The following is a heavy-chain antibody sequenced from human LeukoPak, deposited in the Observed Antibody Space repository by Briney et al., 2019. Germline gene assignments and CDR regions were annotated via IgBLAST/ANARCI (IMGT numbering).Heavy chain of an antibody. Sequence: PGGSLRLSCAASGFIFSSYWMSWVRQAPGKGPEWVANIKQDGSEKDYVDSVKGRFTISRDNPKNSLYLQMNSLRAEDTAVYYCAKDVTVAGTDAFDIWGQGTMVTVSS. V-gene: IGHV3-7*03. CDR1: GFIFSSYW. CDR2: IKQDGSEK. CDR3: AKDVTVAGTDAFDI. D-gene: IGHD6-19*01. J-gene: IGHJ3*02.